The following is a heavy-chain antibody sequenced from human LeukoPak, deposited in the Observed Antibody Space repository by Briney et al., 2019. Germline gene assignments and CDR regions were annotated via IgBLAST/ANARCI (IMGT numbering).Heavy chain of an antibody. CDR1: GGTFSSYA. V-gene: IGHV1-69*05. CDR3: ARDQQGWLQFMDY. Sequence: ASVKVSCKASGGTFSSYAISWVRQAPGQGLEWMGRIIPIFGTANYAQKFQGRVMITTDESTSTAYMELSSLRSEDTAVYYCARDQQGWLQFMDYWGQGTLVTVSS. CDR2: IIPIFGTA. D-gene: IGHD5-24*01. J-gene: IGHJ4*02.